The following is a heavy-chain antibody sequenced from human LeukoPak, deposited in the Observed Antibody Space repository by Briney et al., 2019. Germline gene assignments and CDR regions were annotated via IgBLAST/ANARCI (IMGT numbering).Heavy chain of an antibody. V-gene: IGHV3-21*01. J-gene: IGHJ6*02. CDR2: ISSSSIYI. CDR1: GFTFSSYS. D-gene: IGHD6-6*01. CDR3: ARDGAPYSSSSGGMDV. Sequence: KPGGSLRLSCAASGFTFSSYSMNWVRQAPGKGLEWVSSISSSSIYIYYADSVKGRFTISRDNAKNSLYLQMNSLRAEDTAVYYCARDGAPYSSSSGGMDVWGQGTTVTVSS.